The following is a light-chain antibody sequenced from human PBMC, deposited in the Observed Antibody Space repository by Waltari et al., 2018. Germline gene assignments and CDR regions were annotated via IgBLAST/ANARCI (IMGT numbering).Light chain of an antibody. CDR3: QSADSSGSL. Sequence: SSDLTQSPSVSVSPGQTARITCSGDELPDQYAFWYQQKPGQAPVLVIYKDIERPSGIPEGFSGSSSGTTVTLTISGGQAEDEADYYCQSADSSGSLFGGGTKLTVL. CDR2: KDI. V-gene: IGLV3-25*03. J-gene: IGLJ2*01. CDR1: ELPDQY.